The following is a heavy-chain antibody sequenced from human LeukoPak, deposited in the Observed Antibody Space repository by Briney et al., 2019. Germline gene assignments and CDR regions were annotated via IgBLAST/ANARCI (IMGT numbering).Heavy chain of an antibody. V-gene: IGHV1-2*02. D-gene: IGHD4-23*01. CDR3: ARVFFYGGNSVPFDY. CDR2: INPNNDGT. Sequence: ATVHVSCKASGYTFTGYYMHWVRQAPGQGLEWMGWINPNNDGTNYAAQKFQGRVTMTRDTSISTAYMELSSLGSDDTAVYYCARVFFYGGNSVPFDYWGQGTLVTVSS. CDR1: GYTFTGYY. J-gene: IGHJ4*02.